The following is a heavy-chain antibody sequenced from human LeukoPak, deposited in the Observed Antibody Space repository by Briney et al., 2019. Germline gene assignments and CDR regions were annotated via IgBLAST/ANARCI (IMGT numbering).Heavy chain of an antibody. CDR2: INHSGST. CDR3: ARSVSYVWGSLNYYGMDV. V-gene: IGHV4-39*07. Sequence: SSETLSLTCTVSGGSISSSSYYWSWIRQPPGKGLEWIGEINHSGSTNYNPSLKSRVTISVDTSKNQFSLKLSSVTAADTAVYYCARSVSYVWGSLNYYGMDVWGQGTTVTVSS. D-gene: IGHD3-16*01. CDR1: GGSISSSSYY. J-gene: IGHJ6*02.